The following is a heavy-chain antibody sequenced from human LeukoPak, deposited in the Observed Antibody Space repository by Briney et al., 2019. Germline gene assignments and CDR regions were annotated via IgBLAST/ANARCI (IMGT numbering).Heavy chain of an antibody. CDR3: ARQRGASGTINHFDP. J-gene: IGHJ5*02. V-gene: IGHV5-51*01. CDR1: GYSFTNYW. CDR2: IYPDDSDT. Sequence: GESLKIFCKTSGYSFTNYWVGWVRQMPGTGLEWVGAIYPDDSDTRYSPSFQGQVVISADRSIRTAYLQWNTLKTSDTAMYYCARQRGASGTINHFDPWGQGTLVTVSS. D-gene: IGHD3-10*01.